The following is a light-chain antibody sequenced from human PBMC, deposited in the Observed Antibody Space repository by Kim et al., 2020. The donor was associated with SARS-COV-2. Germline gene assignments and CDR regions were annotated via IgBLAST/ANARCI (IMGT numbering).Light chain of an antibody. CDR3: SSYTSSSTLI. CDR1: SSDVGSYNR. V-gene: IGLV2-18*02. CDR2: EVS. Sequence: GQSVTISCTGTSSDVGSYNRVSWYQQPPGTAPKLIIYEVSDRPSGVPHRFSGSKSGNTASLTIYWLQTEDEADYYCSSYTSSSTLIFGGGTKVTVL. J-gene: IGLJ2*01.